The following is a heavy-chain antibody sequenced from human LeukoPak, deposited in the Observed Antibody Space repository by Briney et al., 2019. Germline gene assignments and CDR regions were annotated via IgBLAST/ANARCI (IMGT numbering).Heavy chain of an antibody. CDR1: GFTVSSNY. Sequence: GGSLRLSCAASGFTVSSNYMSWVRQAPGKGLEWVSVIYSGGSTYYADSVKGRLTISRDNSKNTLYLQMNSLRAEDTAVYYCARDPSGVYYDSSGYYYGFAYWGQGTLVTVSS. CDR3: ARDPSGVYYDSSGYYYGFAY. CDR2: IYSGGST. V-gene: IGHV3-66*01. J-gene: IGHJ4*02. D-gene: IGHD3-22*01.